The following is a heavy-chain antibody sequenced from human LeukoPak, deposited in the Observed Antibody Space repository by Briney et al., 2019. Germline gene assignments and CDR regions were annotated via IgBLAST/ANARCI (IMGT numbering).Heavy chain of an antibody. CDR2: IYNSEST. CDR1: GDSMSSYY. V-gene: IGHV4-59*01. Sequence: PSETLSLTCAVSGDSMSSYYWSWIRQPPGKGLEWIGFIYNSESTNYNPSLKSRVSISVDTSNDQFSLKLSSLTAADTAVYYCARTNYCSGGSCSSGGWFDPWGQGTPVTVSS. J-gene: IGHJ5*02. CDR3: ARTNYCSGGSCSSGGWFDP. D-gene: IGHD2-15*01.